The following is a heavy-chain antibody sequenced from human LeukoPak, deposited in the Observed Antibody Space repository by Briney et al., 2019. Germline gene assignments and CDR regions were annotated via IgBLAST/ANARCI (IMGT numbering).Heavy chain of an antibody. D-gene: IGHD6-13*01. J-gene: IGHJ4*02. Sequence: GGSLRLSCAASGFTVSSNFMSWVRQAPGKGLEWVSAISGSGGSTYYADSVKGRFTISRDNSKNTLYLQMNSLRAEDTAVYYCAKDRIGSSWYSPLDYWGQGTLVTVSS. V-gene: IGHV3-23*01. CDR3: AKDRIGSSWYSPLDY. CDR2: ISGSGGST. CDR1: GFTVSSNF.